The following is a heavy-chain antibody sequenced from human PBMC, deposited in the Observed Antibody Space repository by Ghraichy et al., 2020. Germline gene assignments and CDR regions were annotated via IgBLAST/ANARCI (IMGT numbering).Heavy chain of an antibody. CDR3: AKYIRSVLYYYNGMDV. Sequence: GGSLRLSCAASGFTFTSYAINWVRQAPGKGLEWVSAISSSGGTTFYADSVKGRFTVSRDNSRNTLYLLMNSLGVEDTAVYYCAKYIRSVLYYYNGMDVWGQGTTVTVSS. V-gene: IGHV3-23*01. J-gene: IGHJ6*02. D-gene: IGHD1-1*01. CDR1: GFTFTSYA. CDR2: ISSSGGTT.